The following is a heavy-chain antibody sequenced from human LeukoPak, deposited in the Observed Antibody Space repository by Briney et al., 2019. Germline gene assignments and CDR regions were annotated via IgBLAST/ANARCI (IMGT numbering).Heavy chain of an antibody. CDR3: AALRSGTIFGVVIIPYSDY. CDR2: IYYSGST. Sequence: SGTLSLTCTVSGGSISSSSYYWGWIRQPPGKGLEWIGSIYYSGSTYYNPSLKSRVTISVDTSKNQFSLKLSSVTAADTAVYYCAALRSGTIFGVVIIPYSDYWGQGTLVTVSS. D-gene: IGHD3-3*01. CDR1: GGSISSSSYY. V-gene: IGHV4-39*01. J-gene: IGHJ4*02.